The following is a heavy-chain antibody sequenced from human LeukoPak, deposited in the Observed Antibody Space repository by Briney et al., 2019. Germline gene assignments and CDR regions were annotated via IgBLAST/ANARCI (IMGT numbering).Heavy chain of an antibody. CDR1: GYTFTSYG. CDR3: ARRSWSGYNPYYYNWFDP. D-gene: IGHD3-3*01. Sequence: ASVKVSCKASGYTFTSYGISWVRQAPGQGLEWMGWISAYNGNTNYAQKLQGRVTMTTDTSTSTAYMELRSLRSDDTAVYYCARRSWSGYNPYYYNWFDPWGQGTLVTVSS. V-gene: IGHV1-18*01. J-gene: IGHJ5*02. CDR2: ISAYNGNT.